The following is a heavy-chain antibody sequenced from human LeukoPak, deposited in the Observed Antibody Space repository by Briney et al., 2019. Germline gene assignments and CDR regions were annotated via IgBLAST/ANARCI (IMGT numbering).Heavy chain of an antibody. J-gene: IGHJ4*02. CDR3: ARVGPTTAVTRLYYFDF. CDR2: ISSSAATI. CDR1: GFTFSDYY. Sequence: GGSLRLSCAASGFTFSDYYMSWIRQAPGKWLEWVSNISSSAATIYYADSVKGRFTISRDNAKNSLYLQMNSLRADDTAVYFCARVGPTTAVTRLYYFDFWGQGTLVTVSS. V-gene: IGHV3-11*04. D-gene: IGHD4-23*01.